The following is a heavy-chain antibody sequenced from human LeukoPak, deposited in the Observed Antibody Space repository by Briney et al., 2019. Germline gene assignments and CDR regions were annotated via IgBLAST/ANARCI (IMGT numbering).Heavy chain of an antibody. J-gene: IGHJ4*02. CDR3: AGSSSGYLIDY. CDR1: GGTFSSYA. V-gene: IGHV1-69*05. Sequence: ASVKVSCKASGGTFSSYAISWVRQAPGQGLEWMGRIIPIFGTANYAQEFQGKVTITTDESTSTAYTELSSLRSEDTAVYYCAGSSSGYLIDYWGQGTLVTVSS. D-gene: IGHD3-22*01. CDR2: IIPIFGTA.